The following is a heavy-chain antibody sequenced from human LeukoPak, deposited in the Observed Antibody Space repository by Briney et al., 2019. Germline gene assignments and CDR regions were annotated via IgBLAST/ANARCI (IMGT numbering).Heavy chain of an antibody. CDR3: ARHRGSSSNFDS. CDR1: GGPISGSPYY. Sequence: SETLSLTCTVSGGPISGSPYYWYWIRQPPGKGLEWIGNIFHTGGTPFHPSLKSRVTMSVDTSNNQFSLRLSSVTAADTAVYYCARHRGSSSNFDSWGQGTLVTVSS. V-gene: IGHV4-39*01. CDR2: IFHTGGT. J-gene: IGHJ4*02. D-gene: IGHD6-6*01.